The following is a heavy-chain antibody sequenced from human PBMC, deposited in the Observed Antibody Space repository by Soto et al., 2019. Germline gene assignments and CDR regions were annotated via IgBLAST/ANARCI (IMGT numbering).Heavy chain of an antibody. CDR1: GGTFSSYA. Sequence: QVQLVQSGAEVKKPGSSVKVSCKASGGTFSSYAISWVRQAPGQGLEWRGGIIPIFGTANYAQKFQGRVTMTADEPTGTAYMARSSLRSEDTAVYYCARRFGELYYHWFDPWGQGSLVTVSS. J-gene: IGHJ5*02. V-gene: IGHV1-69*12. D-gene: IGHD3-10*01. CDR3: ARRFGELYYHWFDP. CDR2: IIPIFGTA.